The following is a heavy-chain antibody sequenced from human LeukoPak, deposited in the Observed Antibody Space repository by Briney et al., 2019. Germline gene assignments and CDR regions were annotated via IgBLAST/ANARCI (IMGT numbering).Heavy chain of an antibody. J-gene: IGHJ4*02. CDR2: IYSGGNT. V-gene: IGHV3-53*01. Sequence: HPGGSLRLSCAASGFTVSSNYMNWVRQAPGRGLEWVSIIYSGGNTHYADSVKGRFTISRDNSQNTLYLQMNSLRPEDTAVYYCARLLYYYDSSIYQRYFDYWGQGTLVTVSS. CDR1: GFTVSSNY. CDR3: ARLLYYYDSSIYQRYFDY. D-gene: IGHD3-22*01.